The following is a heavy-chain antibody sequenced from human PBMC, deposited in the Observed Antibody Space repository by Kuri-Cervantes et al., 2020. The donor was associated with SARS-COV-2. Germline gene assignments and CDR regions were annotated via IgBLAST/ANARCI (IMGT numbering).Heavy chain of an antibody. CDR2: ISGSRSYI. Sequence: GESLKISCVASGFTFSKYTMNWVRQAPGKALEWVSSISGSRSYIYYADSVKGRFTISSDNAKNSLYLQMNSLGGGDTAVYYCAKHSSSWYVLPLSYWGQGTLVTVSS. J-gene: IGHJ4*02. CDR3: AKHSSSWYVLPLSY. V-gene: IGHV3-21*01. D-gene: IGHD6-13*01. CDR1: GFTFSKYT.